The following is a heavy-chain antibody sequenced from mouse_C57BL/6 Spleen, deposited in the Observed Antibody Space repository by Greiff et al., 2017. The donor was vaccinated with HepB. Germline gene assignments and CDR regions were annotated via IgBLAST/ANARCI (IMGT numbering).Heavy chain of an antibody. CDR2: IWRGGST. D-gene: IGHD2-5*01. J-gene: IGHJ4*01. CDR3: AKENPYSNFYYYAMDY. V-gene: IGHV2-5*01. Sequence: VQLQQSGPGLVQPSQSLSITCTVSGFSLTSYGVHWVRQSPGKGLEWLGVIWRGGSTDYNAAFMSRLSITKDNSKSQVFFKMNSLQADDTAIYYCAKENPYSNFYYYAMDYWGQGTSVTVSS. CDR1: GFSLTSYG.